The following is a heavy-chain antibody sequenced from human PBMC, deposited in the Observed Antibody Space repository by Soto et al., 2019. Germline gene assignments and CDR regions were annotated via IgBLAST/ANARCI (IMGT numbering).Heavy chain of an antibody. V-gene: IGHV4-59*01. D-gene: IGHD6-13*01. CDR1: GGFISSYY. CDR3: ARDGVVAAAGTRGNWFDP. CDR2: IYYSGST. J-gene: IGHJ5*02. Sequence: PSETLSLTCTVSGGFISSYYWSWIRQPPGKGLEWIGYIYYSGSTNYNPSLKSRVTISVDTSKNQFSLKLSSVTAADTAVYYCARDGVVAAAGTRGNWFDPWGQGTLVTVSS.